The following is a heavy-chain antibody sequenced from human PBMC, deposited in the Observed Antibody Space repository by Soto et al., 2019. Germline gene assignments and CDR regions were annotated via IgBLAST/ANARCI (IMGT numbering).Heavy chain of an antibody. J-gene: IGHJ6*02. V-gene: IGHV6-1*01. CDR3: ARDVSELGIGERYYYGMDV. D-gene: IGHD7-27*01. Sequence: SRTLSITCAISGDSVSSNSAAWNWIRQSPSRGLEWLGRTYYRSKWYNDYAVSVKSRITINPDTSKNQFSLQLNSVTPEDTPVYYCARDVSELGIGERYYYGMDVWGQGTTVTVSS. CDR1: GDSVSSNSAA. CDR2: TYYRSKWYN.